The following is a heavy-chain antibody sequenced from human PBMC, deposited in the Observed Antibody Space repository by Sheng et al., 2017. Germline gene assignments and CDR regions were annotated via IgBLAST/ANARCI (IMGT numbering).Heavy chain of an antibody. J-gene: IGHJ6*03. CDR1: GFTFSSYA. D-gene: IGHD6-19*01. V-gene: IGHV3-30-3*01. Sequence: QVQLVESGGGVVQPGRSLRLSCAASGFTFSSYAMHWVRQAPGKGLEWVAVISYDGSNKYYADSVKGRFTISRDNSKNTLYLQMNSLRAEDTAVYYCARDGPWVAVAGDYYYYYMDVWGKGTTVTVSS. CDR2: ISYDGSNK. CDR3: ARDGPWVAVAGDYYYYYMDV.